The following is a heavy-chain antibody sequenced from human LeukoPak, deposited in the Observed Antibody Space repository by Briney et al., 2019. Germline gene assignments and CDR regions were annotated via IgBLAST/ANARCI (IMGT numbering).Heavy chain of an antibody. D-gene: IGHD5-12*01. Sequence: ASVKVSCKASGYTFTSYDINWVRQATGQGLEWMGWMNPNSGNTGYAQKFQGRVTMTRNTSISTAYMELSSLRSEDTAVYYCARSSYDSKYLYYYYYMDVWGKGTTVTVSS. CDR2: MNPNSGNT. CDR1: GYTFTSYD. CDR3: ARSSYDSKYLYYYYYMDV. V-gene: IGHV1-8*01. J-gene: IGHJ6*03.